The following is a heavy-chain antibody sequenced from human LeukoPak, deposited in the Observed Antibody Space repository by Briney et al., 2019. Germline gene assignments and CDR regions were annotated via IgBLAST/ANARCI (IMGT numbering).Heavy chain of an antibody. J-gene: IGHJ4*02. Sequence: GGSLRLSCAASGFTFTNYAMSWVRQAPGKGLEWVSSISGSVGTTKYADSVKGRFTISRDNSKNTLYLQMNSLRAEDTAVYYCASGMRVGPNIWGQGTLVTVSS. CDR3: ASGMRVGPNI. V-gene: IGHV3-23*01. D-gene: IGHD1-26*01. CDR2: ISGSVGTT. CDR1: GFTFTNYA.